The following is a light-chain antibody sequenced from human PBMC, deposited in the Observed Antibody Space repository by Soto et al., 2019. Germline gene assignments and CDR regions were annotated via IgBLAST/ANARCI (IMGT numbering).Light chain of an antibody. V-gene: IGKV3-11*01. J-gene: IGKJ4*01. CDR3: QQRSNWPPLT. CDR1: QSVGNF. Sequence: EVGLTQSASILSLSPGERATLSCRASQSVGNFLTWYQHKPGQAPRLLIYDASTRATGIPARFSGSGSGTDFTLTISSLEPEDFAVYYCQQRSNWPPLTFGGGTKVDIK. CDR2: DAS.